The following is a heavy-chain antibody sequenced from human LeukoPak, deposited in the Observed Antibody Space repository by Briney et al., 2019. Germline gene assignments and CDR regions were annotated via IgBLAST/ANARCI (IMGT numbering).Heavy chain of an antibody. CDR2: ISYDGSNK. Sequence: GGSLRLSCAASGFTFSSYAIHWVRQAPGKGLEWVAVISYDGSNKYYADSMKGRFTISRDNSKNTLYLQMNSLRAEDTAVYYCAKTYDSSGYYVYWGQGTLVTVSS. CDR1: GFTFSSYA. V-gene: IGHV3-30*18. CDR3: AKTYDSSGYYVY. D-gene: IGHD3-22*01. J-gene: IGHJ4*02.